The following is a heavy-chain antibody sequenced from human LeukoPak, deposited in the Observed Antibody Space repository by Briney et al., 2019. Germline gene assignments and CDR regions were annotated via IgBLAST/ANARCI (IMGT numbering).Heavy chain of an antibody. Sequence: PGGSLRLSCAASGFTFSSYAMSWVRQAPGKGLEWVSAISGSGGSTYYADSVKGRFTISRDNSKNTLYLQMNSLRAEDTAVYYCAKFKFDGGYYSPHDYWGQGTLVTVST. V-gene: IGHV3-23*01. CDR2: ISGSGGST. CDR1: GFTFSSYA. J-gene: IGHJ4*02. CDR3: AKFKFDGGYYSPHDY. D-gene: IGHD6-25*01.